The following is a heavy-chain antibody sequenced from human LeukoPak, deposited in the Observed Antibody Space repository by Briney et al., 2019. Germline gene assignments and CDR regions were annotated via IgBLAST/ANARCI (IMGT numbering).Heavy chain of an antibody. V-gene: IGHV4-31*03. Sequence: PSETLSLTCTVSGGSISSGGYYWSWIRQHPGKGLEWIGYIYYSGSTYYNPSLKSRVTISVDTSKNQFSLKLSSVTAADTAVYYCARGISSSSFPDYWGQGTLATVSS. J-gene: IGHJ4*02. D-gene: IGHD6-6*01. CDR2: IYYSGST. CDR3: ARGISSSSFPDY. CDR1: GGSISSGGYY.